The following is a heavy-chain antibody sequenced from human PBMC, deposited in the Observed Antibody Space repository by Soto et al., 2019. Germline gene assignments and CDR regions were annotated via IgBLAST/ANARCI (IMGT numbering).Heavy chain of an antibody. V-gene: IGHV1-2*02. J-gene: IGHJ4*02. CDR2: INPNSGGT. Sequence: ASVKVSCKASGYTFTGYYMHWVRQAPGQGLEWMGWINPNSGGTNYAQKFQGRVTMTRDTSISTAYMELSRLRSDDTAVYYCASRYYYGSGSYPPFDYWGQGTLVTASS. CDR1: GYTFTGYY. D-gene: IGHD3-10*01. CDR3: ASRYYYGSGSYPPFDY.